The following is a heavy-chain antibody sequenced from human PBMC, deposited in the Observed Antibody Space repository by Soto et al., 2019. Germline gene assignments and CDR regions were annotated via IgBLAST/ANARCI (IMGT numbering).Heavy chain of an antibody. CDR1: GFTFSSYA. CDR2: ISYDGSNK. Sequence: GGSLRLSCAASGFTFSSYAMHWVRQAPGKGLEWVAVISYDGSNKYYADSVKGRFTISRDNSKNTLYLQMNSLRAEDTAVYYCARGGHDLAISAWVPAAMMDVWGQGTTVTVSS. D-gene: IGHD2-2*01. CDR3: ARGGHDLAISAWVPAAMMDV. J-gene: IGHJ6*02. V-gene: IGHV3-30-3*01.